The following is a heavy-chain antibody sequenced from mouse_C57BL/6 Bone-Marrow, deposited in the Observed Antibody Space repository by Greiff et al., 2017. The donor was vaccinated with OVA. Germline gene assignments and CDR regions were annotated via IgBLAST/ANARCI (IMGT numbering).Heavy chain of an antibody. CDR3: ARHLTGTVAMDY. D-gene: IGHD4-1*01. CDR2: ISNLAYSI. CDR1: GFTFSDYG. Sequence: EVQLQQSGGGLVQPGGSLKLSCAASGFTFSDYGMAWVRQAPRKGPEWVAFISNLAYSIYYADTVTGRFTISRENAKNTLYLEMSSLRSEDTAMYYCARHLTGTVAMDYWGQGTSVTVSS. J-gene: IGHJ4*01. V-gene: IGHV5-15*01.